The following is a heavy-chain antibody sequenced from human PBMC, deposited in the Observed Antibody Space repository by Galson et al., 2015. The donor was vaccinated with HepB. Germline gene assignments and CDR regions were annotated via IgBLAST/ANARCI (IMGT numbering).Heavy chain of an antibody. V-gene: IGHV1-2*05. CDR3: ARVKRRTESSGYYFVDY. Sequence: SVKVSCKASGYIFSGYYMYWVRQAPGQGLEWMGRINPNNGGTNYAQKFQGRVTMTRDTSISTAYMELSRLRSDDTGVYYCARVKRRTESSGYYFVDYWGQGTLVTVSS. J-gene: IGHJ4*02. CDR1: GYIFSGYY. CDR2: INPNNGGT. D-gene: IGHD3-22*01.